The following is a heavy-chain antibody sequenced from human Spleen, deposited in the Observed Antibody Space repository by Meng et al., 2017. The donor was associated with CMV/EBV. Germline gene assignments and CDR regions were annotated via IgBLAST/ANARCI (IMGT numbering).Heavy chain of an antibody. J-gene: IGHJ6*02. CDR2: IYYSGST. Sequence: GDYYWSWIRQPPGKGLEWIGYIYYSGSTYYNPSLKSRVTISVDTSKNQFSLKLSSVTAADTAVYYCARDIVVVPAAPRYYYYYGMDVWGQGTMVTVSS. CDR1: GDYY. D-gene: IGHD2-2*01. V-gene: IGHV4-30-4*08. CDR3: ARDIVVVPAAPRYYYYYGMDV.